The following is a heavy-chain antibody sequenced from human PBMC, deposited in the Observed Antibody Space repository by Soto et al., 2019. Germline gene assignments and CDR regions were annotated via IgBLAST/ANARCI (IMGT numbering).Heavy chain of an antibody. V-gene: IGHV4-39*01. CDR2: IYYSGST. J-gene: IGHJ4*02. CDR3: ASFPRHYYGSGSYTHY. Sequence: PSETLSLTCTVSCGSISSSSYYWGWIRQPPGKGLEWIGSIYYSGSTYYNPSLKSRVTISVDTSKNQFSLKLSSVTAADTAVYYCASFPRHYYGSGSYTHYWGQGTLVTVSS. CDR1: CGSISSSSYY. D-gene: IGHD3-10*01.